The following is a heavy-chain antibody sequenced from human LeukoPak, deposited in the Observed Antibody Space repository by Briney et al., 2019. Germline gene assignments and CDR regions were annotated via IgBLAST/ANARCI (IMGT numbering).Heavy chain of an antibody. CDR2: MNPNSGNT. V-gene: IGHV1-8*01. CDR1: GYTFTSYD. J-gene: IGHJ6*03. Sequence: ASVKVSCKASGYTFTSYDINWVLQATGQGLEWMGWMNPNSGNTGYAQKFQGRVTMTRNTSISTAYMELSSLRSEDTAVYYCARGMGARLYYYYMDVWGKGTTVTVSS. CDR3: ARGMGARLYYYYMDV. D-gene: IGHD1-26*01.